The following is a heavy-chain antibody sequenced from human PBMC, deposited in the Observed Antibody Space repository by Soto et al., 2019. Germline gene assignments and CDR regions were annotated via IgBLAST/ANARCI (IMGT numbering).Heavy chain of an antibody. D-gene: IGHD3-10*01. Sequence: LRLSCAASGFRFGGYWMSWVRQAPGSGLEWLATIHMDGGEKKYVDSVKGRFTMSRDNAKNSLYVQIGSLRVEDTGVYYCSRASGYASRSYVNHYLDKWGQGTLVTVSS. CDR2: IHMDGGEK. J-gene: IGHJ4*01. CDR1: GFRFGGYW. CDR3: SRASGYASRSYVNHYLDK. V-gene: IGHV3-7*01.